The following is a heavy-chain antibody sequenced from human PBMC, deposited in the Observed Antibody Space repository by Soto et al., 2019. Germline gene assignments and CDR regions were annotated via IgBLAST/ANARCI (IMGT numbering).Heavy chain of an antibody. Sequence: SETLSLTCAAYGGSFSGYDCSWIRQPPGKGLEWIGEINHSGITNYNPSLKSRVTISVDTSKNQFSLKLSAVTAADTAVYYCARSLRRSPRSGYIQWGQGTLVTVSS. CDR1: GGSFSGYD. J-gene: IGHJ4*02. CDR2: INHSGIT. CDR3: ARSLRRSPRSGYIQ. D-gene: IGHD3-3*01. V-gene: IGHV4-34*01.